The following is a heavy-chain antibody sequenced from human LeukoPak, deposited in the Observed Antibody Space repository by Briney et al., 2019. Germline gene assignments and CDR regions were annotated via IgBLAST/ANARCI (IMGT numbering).Heavy chain of an antibody. D-gene: IGHD3-22*01. CDR2: IYYSGST. CDR3: ARDGYYYDSSGYYSSGVDY. J-gene: IGHJ4*02. Sequence: SETLSLTCTVSGGSISSHYWSWIRLPPGKGLEWVGYIYYSGSTNYNPSLKSRVTISVDTSKNHFSLKLSSVTAADTAVYYCARDGYYYDSSGYYSSGVDYWGQGTLVTVSS. CDR1: GGSISSHY. V-gene: IGHV4-59*11.